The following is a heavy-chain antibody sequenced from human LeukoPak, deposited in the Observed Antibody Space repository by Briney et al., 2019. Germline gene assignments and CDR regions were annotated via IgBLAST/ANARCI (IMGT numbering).Heavy chain of an antibody. V-gene: IGHV4-61*02. Sequence: SETLSLTCTVSGGPISSGSYYWSWIRQPAGKGLEWIGRIYTSGSTNYNPSLKSRVTISVDTSKNQFSLKLSSVTAADTAVYYCARDSGGYCGGDCYDYWGQGTLVTVSS. CDR1: GGPISSGSYY. CDR2: IYTSGST. J-gene: IGHJ4*02. D-gene: IGHD2-21*02. CDR3: ARDSGGYCGGDCYDY.